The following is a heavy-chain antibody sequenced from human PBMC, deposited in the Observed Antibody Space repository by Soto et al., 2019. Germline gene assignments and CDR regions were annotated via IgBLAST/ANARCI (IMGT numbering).Heavy chain of an antibody. V-gene: IGHV4-59*01. CDR2: IDYSGST. Sequence: QVQLQESGPGLLKPSETLSLTCSVSGDSMTGANWGWFRQSPEKGREWIGYIDYSGSTNYNPSLRSRITITIDTSSNQFSLNLASVTAADAAVYYCTRARYGDHFDSWGQGTLVTVSS. CDR3: TRARYGDHFDS. D-gene: IGHD4-17*01. J-gene: IGHJ4*02. CDR1: GDSMTGAN.